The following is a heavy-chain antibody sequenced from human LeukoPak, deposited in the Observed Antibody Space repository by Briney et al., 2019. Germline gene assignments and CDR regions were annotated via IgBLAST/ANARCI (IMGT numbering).Heavy chain of an antibody. J-gene: IGHJ4*02. D-gene: IGHD1-26*01. V-gene: IGHV3-7*05. CDR1: GFTFSTHW. CDR3: ANALGAHYFDS. Sequence: GGSLRLSCAASGFTFSTHWMIWVRQAPGKGLEWVANIKQDGGEKYYVDSVKGRFIISRDNAKNSLYLQMNSLRAEDTAVYYCANALGAHYFDSWGQGTLVTVSS. CDR2: IKQDGGEK.